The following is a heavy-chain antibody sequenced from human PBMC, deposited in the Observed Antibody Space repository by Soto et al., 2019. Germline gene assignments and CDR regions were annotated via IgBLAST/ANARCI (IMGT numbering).Heavy chain of an antibody. V-gene: IGHV1-69*13. CDR3: AREFIEYSSQTSWFDP. CDR2: IIPILGTT. J-gene: IGHJ5*02. Sequence: SVKISCKASGGSVTTYSISWVRQAPGQGLEWMGGIIPILGTTNYAQKFRGRVTISADESTSIVYMELSSLRSEDTAVYYCAREFIEYSSQTSWFDPWGQGTLVTVSS. CDR1: GGSVTTYS. D-gene: IGHD3-22*01.